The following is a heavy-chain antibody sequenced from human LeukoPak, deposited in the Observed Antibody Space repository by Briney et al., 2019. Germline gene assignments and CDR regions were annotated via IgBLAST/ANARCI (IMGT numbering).Heavy chain of an antibody. V-gene: IGHV3-33*01. D-gene: IGHD5-24*01. CDR1: GFTFSSYG. J-gene: IGHJ4*02. CDR3: ARDSVSYDQGYNYVYFYY. CDR2: IRYDGSST. Sequence: GGSLRLSCAASGFTFSSYGMHWVRQAPGKGLEWVAVIRYDGSSTYYADYVKGRFTISRDNSKNTLYLQMNSLRAEDTAVYYCARDSVSYDQGYNYVYFYYGGQGTLVTVSS.